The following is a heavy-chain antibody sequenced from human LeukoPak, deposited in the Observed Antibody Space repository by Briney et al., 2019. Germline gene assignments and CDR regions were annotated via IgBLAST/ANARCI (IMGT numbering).Heavy chain of an antibody. CDR2: INYSGTT. CDR1: GGSITSGGYY. V-gene: IGHV4-31*03. CDR3: ARGEYYFDY. Sequence: ASETLSLTCSVSGGSITSGGYYWNWIRQHPGKGLEWIGYINYSGTTYYNPSLKSRITISVDTSKNQFSLKLSSVTAADTAVYYCARGEYYFDYWGQGTLVTVSS. J-gene: IGHJ4*02.